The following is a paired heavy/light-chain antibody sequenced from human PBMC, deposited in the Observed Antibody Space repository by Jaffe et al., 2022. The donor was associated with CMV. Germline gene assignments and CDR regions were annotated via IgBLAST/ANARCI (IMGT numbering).Light chain of an antibody. V-gene: IGLV1-51*02. Sequence: QSVLTQPPSVSAAPGQKVTISCSGSNSNIGNNYVSWYQQLPGTAPKLLIYENNKRPSGVPDRFSASKSGTSATLGISGLQTGDEADYYCGTWDTTLSTGEVFGGGTKVTVL. CDR1: NSNIGNNY. J-gene: IGLJ3*02. CDR3: GTWDTTLSTGEV. CDR2: ENN.
Heavy chain of an antibody. CDR2: IYYSGST. V-gene: IGHV4-39*01. J-gene: IGHJ3*02. CDR1: DGSIKSGLYY. D-gene: IGHD3-22*01. CDR3: ARHYPCYYDSSTYKVCAFDM. Sequence: QLQLQESGPGLVKPSETLSLTCSVSDGSIKSGLYYWGWIRQPPLKGLEWIGSIYYSGSTYYSPSLKSRVTISVDTSKNQFSLKLSSVTAADTAVYYCARHYPCYYDSSTYKVCAFDMWGQGTLVTVSS.